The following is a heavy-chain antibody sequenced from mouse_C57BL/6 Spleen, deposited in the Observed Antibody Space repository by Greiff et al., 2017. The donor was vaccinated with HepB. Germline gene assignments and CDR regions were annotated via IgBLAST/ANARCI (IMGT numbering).Heavy chain of an antibody. CDR2: IDPSDRNT. CDR3: ARRDYSNSFYAMDY. CDR1: GYTFTSYW. D-gene: IGHD2-5*01. J-gene: IGHJ4*01. Sequence: VQLQQSGAELVKPGASVKLSCKASGYTFTSYWMQWVKQRPGQGLEWIGEIDPSDRNTNYNQKFKGKATLTVDTSSSTAYMQLSSLTSEDSAVYYCARRDYSNSFYAMDYWGQGTSVTVSS. V-gene: IGHV1-50*01.